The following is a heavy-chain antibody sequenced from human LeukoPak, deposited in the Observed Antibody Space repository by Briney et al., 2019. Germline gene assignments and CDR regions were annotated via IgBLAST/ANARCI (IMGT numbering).Heavy chain of an antibody. CDR3: ARGYGNGIAVAGYNWFDP. J-gene: IGHJ5*02. V-gene: IGHV1-8*01. Sequence: ASVKVSCKASGYTFTSYDINWVRQATGQGLEWMGWMNPNSGNTGYAQKFQGRVTMTRNTSISTAYMELSSLRSEDTAVYSCARGYGNGIAVAGYNWFDPWGQGTLVTVSS. D-gene: IGHD6-19*01. CDR2: MNPNSGNT. CDR1: GYTFTSYD.